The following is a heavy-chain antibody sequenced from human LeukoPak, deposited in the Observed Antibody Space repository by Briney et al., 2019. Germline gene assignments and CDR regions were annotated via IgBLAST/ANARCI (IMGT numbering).Heavy chain of an antibody. CDR3: ASGVRAGTVY. CDR1: GGSISSGGYY. J-gene: IGHJ4*02. Sequence: SETLSLTCTVSGGSISSGGYYWSWIRQHPGKGLEWIGYIYCSGSTYYNPSLKSRVTISVDTSKNQFSLKLSSVTAADTAVYYCASGVRAGTVYWGRGALVTVSS. CDR2: IYCSGST. D-gene: IGHD6-19*01. V-gene: IGHV4-31*03.